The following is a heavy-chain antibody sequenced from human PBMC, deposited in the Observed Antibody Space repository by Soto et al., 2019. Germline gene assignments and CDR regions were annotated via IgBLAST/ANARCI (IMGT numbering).Heavy chain of an antibody. Sequence: SETLSLTCTVSGGSITTYFWSWIRQPPTKGLEWIADLSHSGSITYNASLNSRVTMSRDTSKNQFSLKLNSVTAADTAVYYCASGAVDGHGYNYDSWGQGTLVTVSS. D-gene: IGHD5-12*01. J-gene: IGHJ4*02. V-gene: IGHV4-59*08. CDR1: GGSITTYF. CDR3: ASGAVDGHGYNYDS. CDR2: LSHSGSI.